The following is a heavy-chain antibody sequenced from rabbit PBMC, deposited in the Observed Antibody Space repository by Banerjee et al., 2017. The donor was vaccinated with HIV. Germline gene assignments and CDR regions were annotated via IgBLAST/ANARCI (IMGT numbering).Heavy chain of an antibody. CDR3: ARDLYVDYGDYGDALYF. Sequence: QSLEESGGDLVKPGASLTLTCTASGFSFSSGYYMCWVRQAPGKGLECIACIYVGSTVITYYASWAKGRFTISKTSSTTVTLQMTSLTVADTATYFCARDLYVDYGDYGDALYFWGQGTLVTVS. CDR2: IYVGSTVIT. J-gene: IGHJ4*01. D-gene: IGHD2-1*01. V-gene: IGHV1S40*01. CDR1: GFSFSSGYY.